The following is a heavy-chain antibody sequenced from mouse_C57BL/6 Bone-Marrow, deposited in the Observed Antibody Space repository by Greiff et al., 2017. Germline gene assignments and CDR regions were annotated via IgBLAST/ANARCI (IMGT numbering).Heavy chain of an antibody. CDR2: IDPEDGET. CDR1: GFNIKDYY. V-gene: IGHV14-2*01. CDR3: TRSLIYYGTNY. J-gene: IGHJ2*01. Sequence: VQLKVSGAELVKPGASVKLSCTASGFNIKDYYIHWVKQRTEQGLEWIGRIDPEDGETKYAPKFQDKATITADTSSNTAYLQLSSLTSEDTAVYYCTRSLIYYGTNYWGQGTTLTVSS. D-gene: IGHD1-1*01.